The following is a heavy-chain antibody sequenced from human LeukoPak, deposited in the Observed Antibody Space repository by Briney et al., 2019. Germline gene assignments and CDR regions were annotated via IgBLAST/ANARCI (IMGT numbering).Heavy chain of an antibody. CDR3: AKDGSFLDYYDSSGYYYIYYFDY. Sequence: GGSLRLSCAASGLTFSSYGMSWVRQAPGKGLEWVSAISGSGGSTYYADSVKGRFTISRDNSKNTLYLQMNGLIAEDTAVYYCAKDGSFLDYYDSSGYYYIYYFDYWGQGTLVTVSS. CDR2: ISGSGGST. CDR1: GLTFSSYG. V-gene: IGHV3-23*01. D-gene: IGHD3-22*01. J-gene: IGHJ4*02.